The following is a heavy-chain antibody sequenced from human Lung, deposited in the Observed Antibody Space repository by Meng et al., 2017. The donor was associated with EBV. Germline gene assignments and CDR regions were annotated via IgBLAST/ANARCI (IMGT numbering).Heavy chain of an antibody. V-gene: IGHV1-18*01. D-gene: IGHD1-14*01. CDR3: ARDLPGGTKGTWLDL. Sequence: QVQLVQSGAGVKKPGASVKVSCKASGYSFTSYAISWVRQAPGQGLEWMGWISAYDGNTNYAQKFQGRVTMATDTSTSTAYMELRSLRSDDTAVYYCARDLPGGTKGTWLDLWGQGTLVTVSS. CDR2: ISAYDGNT. CDR1: GYSFTSYA. J-gene: IGHJ5*02.